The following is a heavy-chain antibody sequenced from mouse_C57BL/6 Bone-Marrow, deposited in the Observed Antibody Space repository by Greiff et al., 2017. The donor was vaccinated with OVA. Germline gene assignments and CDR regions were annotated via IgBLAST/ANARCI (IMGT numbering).Heavy chain of an antibody. D-gene: IGHD1-1*01. CDR3: ARFITTVVDPYFDY. Sequence: QVQLQQSGPELVKPGASVKISCKASGYAFSSSWMNWVKQRPGKGLEWIGRIYPGDGDTNYNGKFKGKATLTADKSSSTAYIQLSSLTSEDSAVYFCARFITTVVDPYFDYWGQGTTLTVSS. CDR1: GYAFSSSW. V-gene: IGHV1-82*01. CDR2: IYPGDGDT. J-gene: IGHJ2*01.